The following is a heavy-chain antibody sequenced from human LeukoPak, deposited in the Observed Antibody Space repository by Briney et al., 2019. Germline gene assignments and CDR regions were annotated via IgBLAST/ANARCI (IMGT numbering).Heavy chain of an antibody. V-gene: IGHV3-48*04. CDR1: GFTFSSYS. D-gene: IGHD3-22*01. CDR3: ARDWLTYYYDSDPGAFDI. J-gene: IGHJ3*02. CDR2: ISSSSSTI. Sequence: GGSLRLSCAASGFTFSSYSMNWVRQAPGKGLEWVSYISSSSSTIYYADSVKGRFTISRDNAKNSLYLQMNSLRAEDTAVYYCARDWLTYYYDSDPGAFDIWGQGTMVTVSS.